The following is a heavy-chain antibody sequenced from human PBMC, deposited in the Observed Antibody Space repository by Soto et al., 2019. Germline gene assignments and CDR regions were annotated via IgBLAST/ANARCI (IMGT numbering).Heavy chain of an antibody. CDR3: ARCPYSSSFPYYYGMDV. J-gene: IGHJ6*02. CDR2: ISSSSSYT. Sequence: GGSLRLSCAASGFTFSDYYMSWIRQAPGKGLEWVSYISSSSSYTNYADSVKGRFTISRDNAKNSLYLQMNSLRAEDTAVYYCARCPYSSSFPYYYGMDVWGQGTTVTVSS. D-gene: IGHD6-6*01. CDR1: GFTFSDYY. V-gene: IGHV3-11*06.